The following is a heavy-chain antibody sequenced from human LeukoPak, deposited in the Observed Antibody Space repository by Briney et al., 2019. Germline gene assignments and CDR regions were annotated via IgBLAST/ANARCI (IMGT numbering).Heavy chain of an antibody. CDR3: ARRISSGYSDY. CDR2: IYYSGST. Sequence: SETLSLTCAVSGGSISSGGYSWSWIRQPPGKGLEWIGYIYYSGSTNYNPSLKSRVTISVDTSKNQFSLKLSSVTAADTALYYCARRISSGYSDYWGQGTLVTVSS. CDR1: GGSISSGGYS. J-gene: IGHJ4*02. V-gene: IGHV4-61*08. D-gene: IGHD3-22*01.